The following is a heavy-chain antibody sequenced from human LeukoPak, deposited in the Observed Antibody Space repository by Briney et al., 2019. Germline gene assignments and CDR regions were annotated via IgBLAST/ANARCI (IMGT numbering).Heavy chain of an antibody. V-gene: IGHV4-39*01. J-gene: IGHJ6*03. D-gene: IGHD1-7*01. CDR3: ARHSWNYDYYYYYMDV. Sequence: SETLSLTCTVSGGSISSSSYYWGWIRQPPGKGLEWIGSIYYSGSTYYNPSLKSRVTISVDTSKNQFSLKLSSVTAADTAVYYCARHSWNYDYYYYYMDVWGKGTTVTVSS. CDR2: IYYSGST. CDR1: GGSISSSSYY.